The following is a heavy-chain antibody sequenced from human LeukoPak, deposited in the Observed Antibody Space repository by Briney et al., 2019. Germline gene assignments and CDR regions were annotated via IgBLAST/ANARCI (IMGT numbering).Heavy chain of an antibody. D-gene: IGHD3-22*01. J-gene: IGHJ4*02. CDR1: GYTFTSYY. V-gene: IGHV1-46*01. CDR3: ARDVVVLAYYDSSGHYYFDY. CDR2: INPSGGST. Sequence: GASVKVSCKASGYTFTSYYMHWVRQAPGQGLEWMGIINPSGGSTSYAQKFQGRVTITADKSTSTAYMELSSLRSEDTAVYYCARDVVVLAYYDSSGHYYFDYWGQGTLVTVSS.